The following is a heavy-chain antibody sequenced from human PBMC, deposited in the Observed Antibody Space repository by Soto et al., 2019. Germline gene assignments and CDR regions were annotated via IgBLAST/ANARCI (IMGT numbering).Heavy chain of an antibody. CDR2: IYYSGST. Sequence: PSETLSLTCTVSGGSISSYYWSWIRQPPGKGLEWIGYIYYSGSTNYNPSLKSRVTISVDTSKNQFSLKLSSVTAADTAVYYCARDRAGKWLLFDYWGQGTLVTVSS. J-gene: IGHJ4*02. CDR1: GGSISSYY. CDR3: ARDRAGKWLLFDY. D-gene: IGHD3-22*01. V-gene: IGHV4-59*01.